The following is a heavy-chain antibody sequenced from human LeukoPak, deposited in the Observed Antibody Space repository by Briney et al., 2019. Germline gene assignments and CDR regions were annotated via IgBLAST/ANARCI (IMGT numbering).Heavy chain of an antibody. J-gene: IGHJ4*02. CDR3: ATGELNYFGGRPPTPFDY. D-gene: IGHD2/OR15-2a*01. Sequence: ASVKVSCKVSGYTLTELSMHWVRQAPGKGLEWMGGFDPEDGETIYAQKFQGRVTMTEDTSTDTAYMELSSLRSEDTAVYYCATGELNYFGGRPPTPFDYWGQGTLVTVSS. CDR1: GYTLTELS. CDR2: FDPEDGET. V-gene: IGHV1-24*01.